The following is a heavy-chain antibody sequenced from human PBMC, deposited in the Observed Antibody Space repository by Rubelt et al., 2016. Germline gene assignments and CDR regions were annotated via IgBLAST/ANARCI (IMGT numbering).Heavy chain of an antibody. CDR1: GESFSGHY. CDR2: VDHSGST. D-gene: IGHD6-19*01. V-gene: IGHV4-34*01. J-gene: IGHJ4*02. Sequence: QVQLQQWGAGLLKPSETLSLTCAVYGESFSGHYWNWIRQPPGKGLEWIGEVDHSGSTNYNPSLKSRVTISVDTSKNQFALNLRSGTAADTAVYYCARVSSGWMYYFDYWGQGTLVTVSS. CDR3: ARVSSGWMYYFDY.